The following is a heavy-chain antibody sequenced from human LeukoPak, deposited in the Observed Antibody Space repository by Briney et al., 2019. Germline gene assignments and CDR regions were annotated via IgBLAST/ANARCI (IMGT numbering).Heavy chain of an antibody. CDR3: ARAVGTAMAHTYYFDY. J-gene: IGHJ4*02. CDR2: IGTAGDP. CDR1: GFTFSSYD. V-gene: IGHV3-13*05. D-gene: IGHD5-18*01. Sequence: GGSLRLSCAASGFTFSSYDMHWVRQATGKGLELVSAIGTAGDPYYPGSVKGRFTISRENAKNSLYLQMNSLRAGDTAVYYCARAVGTAMAHTYYFDYWGQGTLVTVSS.